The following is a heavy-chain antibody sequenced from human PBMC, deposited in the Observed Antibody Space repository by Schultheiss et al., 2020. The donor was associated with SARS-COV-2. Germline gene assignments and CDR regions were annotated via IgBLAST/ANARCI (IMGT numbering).Heavy chain of an antibody. CDR3: ARDPSTYCSSTSCYSPSDY. J-gene: IGHJ4*02. CDR1: GGSFSGYY. Sequence: LSLTCAVYGGSFSGYYWSWIRQPPGKGLEWVSYISSSSSYTNYADSVKGRFTISRDNAKNSLYLQMNSLRAEDTAVYYCARDPSTYCSSTSCYSPSDYWGQGTLVTVSS. CDR2: ISSSSSYT. D-gene: IGHD2-2*01. V-gene: IGHV3-11*05.